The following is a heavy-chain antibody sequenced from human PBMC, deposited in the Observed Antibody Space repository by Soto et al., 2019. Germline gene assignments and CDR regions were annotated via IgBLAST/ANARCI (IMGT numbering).Heavy chain of an antibody. J-gene: IGHJ4*02. Sequence: PGGSLRLSCAASGFTFSSYAMSWVRQAPGKGLEWVSAISGSGGSTYYADPVKGRFTISRDNSKNTLYLQMNSLRAEDTAVYYCAKSSWDILTGYLYWGQGTLVTVSS. V-gene: IGHV3-23*01. CDR2: ISGSGGST. D-gene: IGHD3-9*01. CDR3: AKSSWDILTGYLY. CDR1: GFTFSSYA.